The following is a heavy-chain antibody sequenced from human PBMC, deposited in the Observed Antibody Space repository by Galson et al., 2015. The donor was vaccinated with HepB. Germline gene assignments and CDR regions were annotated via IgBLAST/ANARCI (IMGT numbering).Heavy chain of an antibody. CDR3: ARHTSIAARFFDY. D-gene: IGHD6-6*01. Sequence: SVKVSCKASGYTFTSYDINWVRQATGQGLEWMGWMNPNSGNTGYAQKFQGRVTMTRNTSISTAYMELSSLRSEDTAVYYCARHTSIAARFFDYWGQGTLVTVSS. CDR2: MNPNSGNT. V-gene: IGHV1-8*01. J-gene: IGHJ4*02. CDR1: GYTFTSYD.